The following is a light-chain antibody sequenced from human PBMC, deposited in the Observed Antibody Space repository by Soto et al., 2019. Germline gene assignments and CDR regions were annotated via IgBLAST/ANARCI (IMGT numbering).Light chain of an antibody. Sequence: DSVMPESPHSLAVFLRERAPINCNSSQSISHRSNNRNYLAWYQQKPGRAPKLLIFDASSLESGVPSRFSGNRSGTEFTLTISGLQTDDFASYDCQQYNSYSGMFGQGTKVDIK. J-gene: IGKJ1*01. CDR3: QQYNSYSGM. V-gene: IGKV1-5*01. CDR2: DAS. CDR1: QSISHRSNNRNY.